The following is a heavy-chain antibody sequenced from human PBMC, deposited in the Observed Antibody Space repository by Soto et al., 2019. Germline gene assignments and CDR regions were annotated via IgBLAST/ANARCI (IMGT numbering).Heavy chain of an antibody. CDR3: AREEQWLVQFYYGMDV. J-gene: IGHJ6*02. V-gene: IGHV3-33*01. D-gene: IGHD6-19*01. CDR2: IWYDGSNK. CDR1: GFTFSSYG. Sequence: AGGSLRLSCAASGFTFSSYGMHWVRQAPGKGLEWVAVIWYDGSNKYYADSVKGRFTISRDNSKNTLYLQMNSLRAEDTAVYYCAREEQWLVQFYYGMDVWGQGTTVTVSS.